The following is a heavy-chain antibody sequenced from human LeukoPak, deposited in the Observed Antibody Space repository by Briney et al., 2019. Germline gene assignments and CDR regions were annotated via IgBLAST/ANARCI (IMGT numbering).Heavy chain of an antibody. D-gene: IGHD5-18*01. CDR3: ARIGYSYGYTSLDY. J-gene: IGHJ4*02. Sequence: SETLSLTCAVYGGSFSGYYWSWIRQPPGKGLEWIGEINHSGSTNYNPSLKSRVTISVDTSKNQFSLKLSSVTAADTAVYYCARIGYSYGYTSLDYWGQGTLVTVSS. CDR2: INHSGST. CDR1: GGSFSGYY. V-gene: IGHV4-34*01.